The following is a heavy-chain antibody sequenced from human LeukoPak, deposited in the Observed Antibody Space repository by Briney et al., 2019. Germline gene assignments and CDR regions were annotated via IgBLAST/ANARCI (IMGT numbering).Heavy chain of an antibody. CDR1: GGSNSSSNW. CDR3: ARRGVVVEYYFDY. CDR2: IYHSGST. Sequence: NPSGTLSLTCAVSGGSNSSSNWWSWVRQPPGKGLEWIGEIYHSGSTNYNPSLKSRVTISVDKSKNQFSLKLSSVTAADTAVYYCARRGVVVEYYFDYWGQGTLVTVSS. D-gene: IGHD3-22*01. V-gene: IGHV4-4*02. J-gene: IGHJ4*02.